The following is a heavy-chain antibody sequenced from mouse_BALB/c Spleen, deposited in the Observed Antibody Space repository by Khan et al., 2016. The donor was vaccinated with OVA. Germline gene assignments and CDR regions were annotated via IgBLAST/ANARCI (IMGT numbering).Heavy chain of an antibody. CDR2: INTHSGVP. CDR3: ARGGAAVYRNGGGAMDS. CDR1: GYTFTTAG. V-gene: IGHV9-4*02. J-gene: IGHJ4*01. Sequence: QIQLVQSGPELKKPGETVRISCKASGYTFTTAGMQWVQKMPGKGLKWIGWINTHSGVPKYAEDFKGRFVFSLETSASTAYLQITNLTNEDTAKYFCARGGAAVYRNGGGAMDSWGQGTSVTVSA. D-gene: IGHD2-5*01.